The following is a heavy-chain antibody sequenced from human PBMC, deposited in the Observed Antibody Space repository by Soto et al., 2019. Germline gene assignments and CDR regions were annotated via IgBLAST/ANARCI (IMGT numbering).Heavy chain of an antibody. V-gene: IGHV1-69*01. CDR2: VIPLFDTA. CDR1: GGSFTNNA. J-gene: IGHJ6*02. D-gene: IGHD5-18*01. CDR3: ATGGHNDGYNFYHGMDG. Sequence: QVQVVQSGAEVKKPGSSVKVSCKVSGGSFTNNAISWVRQAPGQGLERLGGVIPLFDTAYYAQIFRGRLRISADGATTTAYMELSGLTSADTAVYFCATGGHNDGYNFYHGMDGWGHGTTVTVS.